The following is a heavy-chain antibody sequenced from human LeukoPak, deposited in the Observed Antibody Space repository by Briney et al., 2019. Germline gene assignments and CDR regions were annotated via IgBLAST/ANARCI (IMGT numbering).Heavy chain of an antibody. CDR2: IYWDDDK. D-gene: IGHD4-23*01. CDR3: AHRSADYGGNSGYYFDY. Sequence: SGPTLVNPTQTLTLTCTFSGVSLSTSGVGVGWIRQPPGKALEWLELIYWDDDKRYCPSLKTRLTITKDTSKNQVVLTMTNMVPVDTATYYCAHRSADYGGNSGYYFDYWGQGTLVTVSS. V-gene: IGHV2-5*02. CDR1: GVSLSTSGVG. J-gene: IGHJ4*02.